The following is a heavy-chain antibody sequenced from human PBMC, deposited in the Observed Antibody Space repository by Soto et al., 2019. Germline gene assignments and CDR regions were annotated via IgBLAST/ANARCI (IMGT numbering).Heavy chain of an antibody. CDR3: AKGTPGYCSSTYDCAFDY. V-gene: IGHV3-23*01. D-gene: IGHD2-2*01. Sequence: EVQLLESGGGLVQPGGSLRLSCAASGFTFSSYAMSWVRQAPGKGLEWVSAISGSGGSTYYADSVKGRFTISRDNSKNTLYLQMNSLRAEDTAVYYCAKGTPGYCSSTYDCAFDYWGQGTLVTVSS. CDR2: ISGSGGST. CDR1: GFTFSSYA. J-gene: IGHJ4*02.